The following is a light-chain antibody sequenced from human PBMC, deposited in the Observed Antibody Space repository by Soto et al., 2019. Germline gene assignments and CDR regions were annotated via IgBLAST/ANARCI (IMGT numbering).Light chain of an antibody. CDR3: QQYGSSPQGLA. J-gene: IGKJ4*01. V-gene: IGKV3-20*01. CDR2: GAS. CDR1: QSVSSTD. Sequence: EIWLTQSPGTLSLSPGERAALSCRASQSVSSTDLAWYQQKPGQAPRLLIYGASSRATGIPDRFSGSGSGTDFTLTISRLEPEDFAVYYCQQYGSSPQGLAFGGGTRWISN.